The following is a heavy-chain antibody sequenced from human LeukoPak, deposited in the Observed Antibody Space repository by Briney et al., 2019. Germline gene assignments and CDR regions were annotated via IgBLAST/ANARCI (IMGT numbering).Heavy chain of an antibody. CDR1: GGSISSSNW. CDR3: ARDYHGSGSLTTFDY. J-gene: IGHJ4*02. Sequence: SETLSLTCAVSGGSISSSNWWSWVRQPPGKGLEWIGEIYHSGSTNYNPSLKSRVTISVDKSKNQFSLKLSSVTAADTAVYYCARDYHGSGSLTTFDYWGQGTLVTVSS. CDR2: IYHSGST. V-gene: IGHV4-4*02. D-gene: IGHD3-10*01.